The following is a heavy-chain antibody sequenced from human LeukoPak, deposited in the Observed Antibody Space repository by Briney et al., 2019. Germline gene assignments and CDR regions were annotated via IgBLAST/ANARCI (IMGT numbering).Heavy chain of an antibody. CDR2: TYYRSKWYN. V-gene: IGHV6-1*01. CDR1: GDSVSSNSAA. D-gene: IGHD6-13*01. J-gene: IGHJ4*02. CDR3: AREYIVSSWRISDY. Sequence: SQTLSLTCAISGDSVSSNSAAWNWIRQSPSRGLEWLGRTYYRSKWYNDYAVSVKSRITINPATSKNQSSLQLNSMTPEDTAVYYCAREYIVSSWRISDYWGQGTLVTVSS.